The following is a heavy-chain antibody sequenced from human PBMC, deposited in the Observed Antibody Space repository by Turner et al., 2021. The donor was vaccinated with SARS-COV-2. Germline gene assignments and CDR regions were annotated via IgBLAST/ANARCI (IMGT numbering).Heavy chain of an antibody. Sequence: EVQLVESAGGLVMPGGSLRLSCAASGFTFSSFGMNWVRQAPGKGLEWFSSISSGSTYIYYADSVKGRFTISRDNAKNSLYLQMSSLRAEDTAVYYCARDYHFDYWGQGTLVTVSS. CDR3: ARDYHFDY. CDR2: ISSGSTYI. J-gene: IGHJ4*02. V-gene: IGHV3-21*01. CDR1: GFTFSSFG.